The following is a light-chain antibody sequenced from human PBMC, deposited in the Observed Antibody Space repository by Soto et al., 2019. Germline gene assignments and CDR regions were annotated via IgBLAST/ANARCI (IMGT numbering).Light chain of an antibody. CDR1: QDIGSW. J-gene: IGKJ1*01. CDR2: DAS. CDR3: QQANSFPWT. V-gene: IGKV1-12*01. Sequence: DIQMTQSPSYVSASVGDRVTITCRASQDIGSWLAWYQQKPGKAPKLLIYDASSLHSGVPASFSGSGSGTYFTLTISSLQPEDSATYYCQQANSFPWTFGQGTKVEIK.